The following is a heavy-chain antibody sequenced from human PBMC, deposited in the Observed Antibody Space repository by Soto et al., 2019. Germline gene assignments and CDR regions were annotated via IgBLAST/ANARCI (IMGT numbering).Heavy chain of an antibody. V-gene: IGHV1-69*04. CDR3: ARDNYVFWRVYNEVKWFAP. CDR2: IIPILGIA. D-gene: IGHD3-3*01. CDR1: GGTFSSYT. J-gene: IGHJ5*02. Sequence: GASVKVSCKASGGTFSSYTISWVRQAPGQGLEWMGRIIPILGIANYAQKFQGRVTITADKSTSTAYMELSSLRSEDTAVYYCARDNYVFWRVYNEVKWFAPGGRGTVVPVSS.